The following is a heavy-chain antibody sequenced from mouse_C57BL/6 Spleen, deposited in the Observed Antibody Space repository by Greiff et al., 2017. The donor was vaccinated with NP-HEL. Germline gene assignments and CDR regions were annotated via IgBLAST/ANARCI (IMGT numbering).Heavy chain of an antibody. CDR3: ARYGLGGYYAMDY. D-gene: IGHD1-1*02. CDR1: GYTFTSYW. J-gene: IGHJ4*01. Sequence: VQLQQSGAELVMPGASVKLSCKASGYTFTSYWMHWVKQRPGQGLEWIGEIDPSDSYTNYNQKFKGKSTLTVDKSSSTAYMQLISLTSEDSAVYYCARYGLGGYYAMDYWGQGTSVTVSS. V-gene: IGHV1-69*01. CDR2: IDPSDSYT.